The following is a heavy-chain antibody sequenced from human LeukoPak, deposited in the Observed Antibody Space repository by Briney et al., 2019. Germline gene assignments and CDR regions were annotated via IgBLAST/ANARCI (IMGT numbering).Heavy chain of an antibody. V-gene: IGHV3-11*05. CDR2: ISTDSSYT. Sequence: GGSLRLSCAASGFVFSDYYMSWIRQAPGKGLEWVSYISTDSSYTNYADSVRGRFTISRGNAKNALYLQMSSLRDEDTAVYYCARDGYGLDVWGQGTLVTVSS. CDR3: ARDGYGLDV. CDR1: GFVFSDYY. D-gene: IGHD5-12*01. J-gene: IGHJ4*02.